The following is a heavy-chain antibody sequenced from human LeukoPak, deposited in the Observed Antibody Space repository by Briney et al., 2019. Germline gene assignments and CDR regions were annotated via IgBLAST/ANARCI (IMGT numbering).Heavy chain of an antibody. J-gene: IGHJ6*02. CDR3: ARDFRSGYPYYYYYGMDV. D-gene: IGHD3-3*01. CDR2: IYDSGST. CDR1: GGSISSYY. Sequence: PSEPLSLTCIVSGGSISSYYWSWIRQPPGKGLEWIGYIYDSGSTNYNPSLKSRVTISVDTSKNQFSLKLSSVAAADTAVYYCARDFRSGYPYYYYYGMDVWGQGTTVTVSS. V-gene: IGHV4-59*01.